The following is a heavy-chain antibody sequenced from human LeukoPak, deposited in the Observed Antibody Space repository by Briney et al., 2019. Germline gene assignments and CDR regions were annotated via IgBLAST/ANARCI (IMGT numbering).Heavy chain of an antibody. V-gene: IGHV4-4*02. J-gene: IGHJ3*02. D-gene: IGHD6-19*01. CDR3: ATVAGDAFDI. CDR1: GGSITSSNW. CDR2: IYHSGST. Sequence: SETLSLTCAVSGGSITSSNWWSWVRQPPGKGLEWIGEIYHSGSTNYNPSLKSRVTTSADKSKNQFPLKLSSVAAADTAVYYCATVAGDAFDIWGQGTMVTVSS.